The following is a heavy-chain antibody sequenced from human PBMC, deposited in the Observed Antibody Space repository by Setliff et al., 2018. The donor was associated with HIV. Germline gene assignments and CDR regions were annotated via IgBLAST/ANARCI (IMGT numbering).Heavy chain of an antibody. CDR1: GFNFNDYT. D-gene: IGHD1-1*01. V-gene: IGHV3-43*01. CDR2: ISWDRYTT. J-gene: IGHJ3*01. Sequence: PGGSLSLSCAASGFNFNDYTMHWVRQGPGKTLEWVSLISWDRYTTNYADSVKGRFTISRDNSKDSLYLQMNSLRIEDTALYYCAKEGRTTSAFDVWGQGTMVTVSS. CDR3: AKEGRTTSAFDV.